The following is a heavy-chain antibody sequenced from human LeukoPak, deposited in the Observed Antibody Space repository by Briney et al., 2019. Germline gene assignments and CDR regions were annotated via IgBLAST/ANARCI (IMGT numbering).Heavy chain of an antibody. CDR3: ASTYYFDDSGYSRFDC. J-gene: IGHJ4*02. V-gene: IGHV4-59*08. CDR1: GGSISSYY. CDR2: IYYSGST. Sequence: SETLSLTCTVSGGSISSYYWSWIRQPPGKGLEWIGYIYYSGSTNYNPPLKSRVTISVDASKNRFSLKLSSVTAADTAVYYCASTYYFDDSGYSRFDCWGQGTLVTVSS. D-gene: IGHD3-22*01.